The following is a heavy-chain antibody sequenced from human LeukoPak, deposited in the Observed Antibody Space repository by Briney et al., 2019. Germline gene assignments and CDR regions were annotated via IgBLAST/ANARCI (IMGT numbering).Heavy chain of an antibody. CDR3: ARVVPAAIRGPYYYYYYMDV. D-gene: IGHD2-2*02. V-gene: IGHV4-34*01. CDR2: INHSGST. Sequence: SETLSLTCAVYGGSFSGYYWNWIRQPPGKGLEWIGEINHSGSTNYNPSLKSRVTISVDTSKNQFSLKLSSVTAADTAVYYCARVVPAAIRGPYYYYYYMDVWGKGTTVTVSS. CDR1: GGSFSGYY. J-gene: IGHJ6*03.